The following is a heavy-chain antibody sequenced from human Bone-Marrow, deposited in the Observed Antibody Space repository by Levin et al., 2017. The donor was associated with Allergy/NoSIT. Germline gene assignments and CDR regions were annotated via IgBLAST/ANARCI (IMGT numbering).Heavy chain of an antibody. CDR1: GSTFTSYD. V-gene: IGHV1-8*01. CDR2: MNPNSDNT. CDR3: ARRLSGTGTTLVY. J-gene: IGHJ4*02. D-gene: IGHD1-1*01. Sequence: RAGGSLRLSCKASGSTFTSYDINWVRQATGQGLEWMGWMNPNSDNTGYAQKFQGRVTMTRNTSISTAYMELSSLTSEDTAVYYCARRLSGTGTTLVYWGQGTLVTVSS.